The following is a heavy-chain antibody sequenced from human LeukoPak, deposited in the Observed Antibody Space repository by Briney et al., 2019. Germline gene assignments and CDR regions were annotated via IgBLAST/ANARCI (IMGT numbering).Heavy chain of an antibody. Sequence: SETLSLTCTVSGGSISDAAYYWSWIRQHPGEGLEWIGYVFYSGSTSYNPSLKSRVTISVDTSKNQYSLRLTSVTTADTAVYFCARHPGILMPFDYWGQGVLVTVSS. CDR1: GGSISDAAYY. CDR2: VFYSGST. D-gene: IGHD1-1*01. CDR3: ARHPGILMPFDY. J-gene: IGHJ4*02. V-gene: IGHV4-31*03.